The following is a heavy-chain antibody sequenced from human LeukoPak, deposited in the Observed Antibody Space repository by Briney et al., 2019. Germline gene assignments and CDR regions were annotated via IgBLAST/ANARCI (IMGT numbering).Heavy chain of an antibody. D-gene: IGHD3-3*01. CDR3: ARAEHYDFWSGPTFY. Sequence: GGSLRLSCAASGLFLDDYGMRCVRQAPGKGLEWVSGIDWNWGSTVYTDSVEGRFTISRDNAKNSLYLQMNNLRAEDTALYSCARAEHYDFWSGPTFYCGQGILVIVSS. CDR2: IDWNWGST. V-gene: IGHV3-20*04. J-gene: IGHJ4*02. CDR1: GLFLDDYG.